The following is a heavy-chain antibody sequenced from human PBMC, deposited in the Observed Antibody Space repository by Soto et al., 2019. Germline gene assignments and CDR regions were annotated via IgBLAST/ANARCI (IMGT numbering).Heavy chain of an antibody. Sequence: LSLTCSVSGASINNYYWSWIRQPPGRGLEWIGFVYYTGSTITKYNPSLQSRVAMSVDSSKNQFSLKVTSMTAADTAIYYCAKYRRTDAEGYRLDFWGPGTLVTVSS. J-gene: IGHJ4*02. D-gene: IGHD5-12*01. V-gene: IGHV4-59*01. CDR1: GASINNYY. CDR3: AKYRRTDAEGYRLDF. CDR2: VYYTGSTIT.